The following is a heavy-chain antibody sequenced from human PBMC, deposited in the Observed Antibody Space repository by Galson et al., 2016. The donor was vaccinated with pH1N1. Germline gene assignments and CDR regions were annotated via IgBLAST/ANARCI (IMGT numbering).Heavy chain of an antibody. Sequence: SETLSLTCTVSGGSIRSNTYYWGWIRQPPGKGLECIGNFYYTGSLYYNSSLKSPVTISVDTSNNPFSLQLRSVTAADTAIYYCARARPLLEWLFSPFDFWGQGALVTVSS. CDR1: GGSIRSNTYY. V-gene: IGHV4-39*07. CDR3: ARARPLLEWLFSPFDF. J-gene: IGHJ4*02. D-gene: IGHD3-3*01. CDR2: FYYTGSL.